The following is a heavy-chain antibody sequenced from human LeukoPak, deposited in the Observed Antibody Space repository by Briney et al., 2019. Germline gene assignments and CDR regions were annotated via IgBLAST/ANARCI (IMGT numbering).Heavy chain of an antibody. J-gene: IGHJ4*02. CDR1: GFIFNNNF. D-gene: IGHD2-21*01. CDR2: IKQDGSEK. CDR3: ARAGPFAFDY. Sequence: GGSLRLSCAASGFIFNNNFMSWVRQVPGKGLEWLANIKQDGSEKTYVDSVKGRFTISRDNAKNSLYLQMNSLRAEDTAVYYCARAGPFAFDYWGQGTLVTVSS. V-gene: IGHV3-7*01.